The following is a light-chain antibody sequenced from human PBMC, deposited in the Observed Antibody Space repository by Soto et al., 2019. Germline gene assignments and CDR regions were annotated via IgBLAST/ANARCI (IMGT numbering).Light chain of an antibody. CDR3: AAWDDSRPQV. V-gene: IGLV1-44*01. CDR1: SSNIGSNT. Sequence: QSALTQPPSASGTPGQRVTISCSGSSSNIGSNTVNWYQQLPGTAPKLLIYSNNQRPSGVPDRFSGSKSGTSASLAISGLQSEDEADYYCAAWDDSRPQVFGTGTKVTVL. CDR2: SNN. J-gene: IGLJ1*01.